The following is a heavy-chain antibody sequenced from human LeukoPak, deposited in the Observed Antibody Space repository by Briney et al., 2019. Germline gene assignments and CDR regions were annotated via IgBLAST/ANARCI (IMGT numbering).Heavy chain of an antibody. CDR2: ICYSGGT. CDR1: GGSFSSYY. J-gene: IGHJ2*01. D-gene: IGHD3-10*01. CDR3: ARVSVIMVRGVPPPYSYFDL. V-gene: IGHV4-59*01. Sequence: SETLCLTCTVSGGSFSSYYWDWIRQPPGKGLEYIGAICYSGGTNYNPSSKSRVSILVDTSNNQFSLKLISGTAADTAADYYARVSVIMVRGVPPPYSYFDLWGRSTLVTVSS.